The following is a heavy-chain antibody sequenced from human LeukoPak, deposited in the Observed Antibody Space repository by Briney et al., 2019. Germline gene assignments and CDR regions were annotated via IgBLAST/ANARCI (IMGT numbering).Heavy chain of an antibody. V-gene: IGHV1-2*02. CDR1: GYTFTGYY. CDR2: INPNSGGT. CDR3: AREGSYCSGGSCVAHFDY. J-gene: IGHJ4*02. D-gene: IGHD2-15*01. Sequence: ASVKVSCKASGYTFTGYYMHWVRQAPGQGLEWMGWINPNSGGTNYAQKFQGRVTMTRDMSISTAYMELSRLRSDDTAVYYCAREGSYCSGGSCVAHFDYWGQGTLVTVSS.